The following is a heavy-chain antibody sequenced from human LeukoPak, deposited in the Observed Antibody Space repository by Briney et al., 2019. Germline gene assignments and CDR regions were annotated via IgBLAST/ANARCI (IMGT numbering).Heavy chain of an antibody. V-gene: IGHV4-39*01. J-gene: IGHJ2*01. CDR2: VYYIGST. D-gene: IGHD6-19*01. CDR3: ARHPAYRSGWYWYFDL. CDR1: GGSVSSSNYF. Sequence: SETLSLTCTVSGGSVSSSNYFLGWVRQLPGKGLEWIASVYYIGSTYYNPSLKSRVSISMDTSKNQLSLRLNSVTAADTAVYFCARHPAYRSGWYWYFDLWGRGTLVTVSS.